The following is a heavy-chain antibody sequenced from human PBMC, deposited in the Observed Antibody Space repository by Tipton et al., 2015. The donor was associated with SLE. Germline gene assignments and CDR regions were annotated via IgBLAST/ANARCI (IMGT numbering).Heavy chain of an antibody. J-gene: IGHJ6*02. CDR1: DDSISSYY. CDR3: ARGSGYDWPGGYYYYGMDV. V-gene: IGHV4-59*12. Sequence: TLSLTCTVSDDSISSYYWSWIRQPPGKGLEWIGYIYYSGSTNYNPSLKSRVTISVDTSKNQFSVRLSSVTAADTAVFYCARGSGYDWPGGYYYYGMDVWGQGTTVTVSS. CDR2: IYYSGST. D-gene: IGHD5-12*01.